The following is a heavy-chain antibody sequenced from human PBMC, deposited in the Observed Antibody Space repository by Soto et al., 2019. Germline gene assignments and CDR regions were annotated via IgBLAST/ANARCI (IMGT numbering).Heavy chain of an antibody. J-gene: IGHJ6*02. CDR2: IIPIFGTA. CDR1: GCTCSSYA. Sequence: GASVKGSFKAAGCTCSSYAIIWVRRAPGEGLEWMGGIIPIFGTANYTQKFQGRVTITADKSKNTANMQLSSLRSEDTAVYYCARYCSGRSCSATDYYYGMDVWGQGTTVTVSS. D-gene: IGHD2-15*01. CDR3: ARYCSGRSCSATDYYYGMDV. V-gene: IGHV1-69*06.